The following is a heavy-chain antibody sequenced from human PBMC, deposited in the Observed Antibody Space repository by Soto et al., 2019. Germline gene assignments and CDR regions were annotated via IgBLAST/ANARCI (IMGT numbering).Heavy chain of an antibody. D-gene: IGHD3-10*02. CDR1: GFTFSSYS. CDR2: ISSSSSYI. V-gene: IGHV3-21*01. J-gene: IGHJ4*02. CDR3: AIVRVADSPLDH. Sequence: GGSLRLSCAASGFTFSSYSMNWVRQAPGKGLEWVSSISSSSSYIYYADSVKGRFTISRDNAKNSLYLQMNSLRAEDTAMYYCAIVRVADSPLDHWGQGTLVTVSS.